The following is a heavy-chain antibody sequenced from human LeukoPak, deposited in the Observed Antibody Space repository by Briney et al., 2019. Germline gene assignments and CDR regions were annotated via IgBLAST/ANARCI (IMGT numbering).Heavy chain of an antibody. J-gene: IGHJ4*02. V-gene: IGHV3-7*01. CDR1: GFTFTCCW. Sequence: PGGSLRHSCAASGFTFTCCWMSWVRQTPGKGLQWVASIKQDGREKFYADSVKGRFTISRDNAKNSLYLQVNSLRAEDTAVYYCARVPGVTRYFDTWGQGILVTVSS. CDR2: IKQDGREK. CDR3: ARVPGVTRYFDT. D-gene: IGHD4-23*01.